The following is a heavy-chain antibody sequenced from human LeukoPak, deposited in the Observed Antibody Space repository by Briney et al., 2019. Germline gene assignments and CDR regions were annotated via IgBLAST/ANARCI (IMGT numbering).Heavy chain of an antibody. V-gene: IGHV3-30*02. D-gene: IGHD4-11*01. J-gene: IGHJ4*02. CDR3: ARGPTVTTTPPHFDY. CDR2: IRYDGSNK. CDR1: GFTFSSYG. Sequence: PGGSLRLSCAASGFTFSSYGMHWVRQAPGKGLEWVVFIRYDGSNKYYADSVKGRFTISRDNAKNSLYLQMNSLRAEDTAVYYCARGPTVTTTPPHFDYWGQGTLVTVSS.